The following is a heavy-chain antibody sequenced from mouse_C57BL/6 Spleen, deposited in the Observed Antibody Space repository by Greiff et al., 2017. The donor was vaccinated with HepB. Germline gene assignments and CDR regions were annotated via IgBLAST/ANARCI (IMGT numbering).Heavy chain of an antibody. Sequence: QVQLQQPGAELVKPGASVKMSCKASGYTFTSYWITWVKQRPGQGLEWIGDIYPGSGSTNYNEKFKSKATLTVDTSSSTAYMQLSSLTSEDSAVYYCARVGDYGYDAGYYAMDYWGQGTSVTVSS. CDR1: GYTFTSYW. D-gene: IGHD2-2*01. CDR3: ARVGDYGYDAGYYAMDY. V-gene: IGHV1-55*01. J-gene: IGHJ4*01. CDR2: IYPGSGST.